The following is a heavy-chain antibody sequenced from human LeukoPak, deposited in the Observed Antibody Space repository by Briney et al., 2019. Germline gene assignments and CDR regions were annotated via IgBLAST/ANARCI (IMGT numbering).Heavy chain of an antibody. CDR2: INPNSGDT. D-gene: IGHD3-22*01. V-gene: IGHV1-2*02. CDR3: ARDERYDSSGYPFDS. J-gene: IGHJ4*02. CDR1: GYIFTGYF. Sequence: ASVKVSCKASGYIFTGYFIHWVRQAPGQGLEWMGWINPNSGDTDYAQKFQGRVTMTRDTSIGTAYMELSRLRSDDTAVYYCARDERYDSSGYPFDSWGQGTLVTVSS.